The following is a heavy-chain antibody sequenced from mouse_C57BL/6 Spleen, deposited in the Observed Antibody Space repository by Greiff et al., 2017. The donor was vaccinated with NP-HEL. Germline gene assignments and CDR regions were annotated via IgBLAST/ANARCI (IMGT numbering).Heavy chain of an antibody. J-gene: IGHJ2*01. Sequence: EVQLQQSGAELVKPGASVKLSCTASGFNFTDYYMHWVKQRPEQGLEWIGRIDPDDGYTKYAPKFPGKATITADTSSNTAYLQLSSLTSEDTAVYYCAIYYGSSDGGYWGQGTTLTV. D-gene: IGHD1-1*01. CDR3: AIYYGSSDGGY. V-gene: IGHV14-2*01. CDR2: IDPDDGYT. CDR1: GFNFTDYY.